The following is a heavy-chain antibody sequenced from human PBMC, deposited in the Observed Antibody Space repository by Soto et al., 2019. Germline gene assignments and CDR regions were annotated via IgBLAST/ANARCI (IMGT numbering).Heavy chain of an antibody. V-gene: IGHV3-7*01. Sequence: EVQLVESGGGLVQPGGSLRLSCAASGFTFSSYWMSWVRQAPGKGLEWVANVNQDGSEKYYVDSVKGRFTISRDNAKNSLYLQMNSLRAEDTAVYYCARELGMGGSIIAARRFDYWGQGTLVSVSS. D-gene: IGHD6-6*01. CDR2: VNQDGSEK. CDR1: GFTFSSYW. CDR3: ARELGMGGSIIAARRFDY. J-gene: IGHJ4*02.